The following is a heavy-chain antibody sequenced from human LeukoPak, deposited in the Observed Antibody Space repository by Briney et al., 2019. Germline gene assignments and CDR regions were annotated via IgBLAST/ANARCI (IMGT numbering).Heavy chain of an antibody. J-gene: IGHJ2*01. CDR1: GGSISSGSYY. D-gene: IGHD1-26*01. Sequence: LSQTLSLTCTVSGGSISSGSYYWSWIRQPAGKGLEWIGRIYTSGSTNYNPSLKSRVTISVDTSKNQFSLKLSSVTAADTAVYYCASGGSLYWYFDLWGRGTLVTVSS. V-gene: IGHV4-61*02. CDR2: IYTSGST. CDR3: ASGGSLYWYFDL.